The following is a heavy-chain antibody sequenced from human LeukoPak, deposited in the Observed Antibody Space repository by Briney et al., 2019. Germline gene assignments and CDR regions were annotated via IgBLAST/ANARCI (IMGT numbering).Heavy chain of an antibody. CDR3: ASTRMAEYQLYYYYYYGMDV. CDR1: AFIFSGHW. Sequence: GGSLRLSCEGSAFIFSGHWMNWVRQTPGKGLEWVASIKEDGSERQYVDSVKGRFSISRDNTKGSLFLQLNSLRAEDTAVYYCASTRMAEYQLYYYYYYGMDVWGQGTTVTVSS. J-gene: IGHJ6*02. D-gene: IGHD2-2*01. CDR2: IKEDGSER. V-gene: IGHV3-7*03.